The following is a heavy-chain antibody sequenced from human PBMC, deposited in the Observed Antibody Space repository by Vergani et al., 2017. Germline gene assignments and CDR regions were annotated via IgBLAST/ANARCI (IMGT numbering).Heavy chain of an antibody. V-gene: IGHV4-59*01. CDR3: AGDRGGLGYFDF. Sequence: QVQLQESGPGLVKPSETLSLTCTASGGSISSYYWRWIRQPPGKGLEWIGYIYYSGSTKYNPSLKSRVTISVDTSKNQFSLKLSSVTAADTAVYYCAGDRGGLGYFDFWGQGTLVTVSS. CDR2: IYYSGST. D-gene: IGHD4-23*01. J-gene: IGHJ4*02. CDR1: GGSISSYY.